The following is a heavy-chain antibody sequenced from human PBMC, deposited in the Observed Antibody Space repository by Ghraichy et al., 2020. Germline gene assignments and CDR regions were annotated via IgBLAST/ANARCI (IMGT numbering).Heavy chain of an antibody. CDR1: GSSISSSSYY. CDR2: IYYSGST. D-gene: IGHD5-12*01. Sequence: GSLSLTCTVSGSSISSSSYYWGWIRQPPGKGLEWIGSIYYSGSTYYNPSLKSRVTISVDTSKNQFSLKLSSVTAADTAVYYCARGYSGYDSRAFDYWGQGTLVTVSS. CDR3: ARGYSGYDSRAFDY. J-gene: IGHJ4*02. V-gene: IGHV4-39*01.